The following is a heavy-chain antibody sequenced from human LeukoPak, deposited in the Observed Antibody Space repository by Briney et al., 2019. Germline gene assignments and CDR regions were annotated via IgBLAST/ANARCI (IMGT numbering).Heavy chain of an antibody. J-gene: IGHJ4*02. CDR3: ARDEPTVTTGPPVGS. Sequence: QSGGSLRLSSAASGFTFSSYAMSWVRQAPGKGLEWVSAISGSGGSTYYADSVKGRFTISRDNSKNSLYLQMNSLRAEDTAVYYCARDEPTVTTGPPVGSWGQGTLVTVSS. CDR1: GFTFSSYA. V-gene: IGHV3-23*01. CDR2: ISGSGGST. D-gene: IGHD4-17*01.